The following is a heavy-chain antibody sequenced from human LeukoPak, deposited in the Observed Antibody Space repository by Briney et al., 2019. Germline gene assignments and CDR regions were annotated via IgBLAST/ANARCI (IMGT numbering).Heavy chain of an antibody. Sequence: GGSLRLSCVASGFTFSDFAMSWVRQVPGKRLEWVSVIGGTGEAHSTDSVKGRFTISRDNSKNTLSLQMNSLRPEDTAIYYCARAKRETSTRPWTSGMDVWGQGTTVTVSS. J-gene: IGHJ6*02. CDR2: IGGTGEA. V-gene: IGHV3-23*01. D-gene: IGHD3/OR15-3a*01. CDR3: ARAKRETSTRPWTSGMDV. CDR1: GFTFSDFA.